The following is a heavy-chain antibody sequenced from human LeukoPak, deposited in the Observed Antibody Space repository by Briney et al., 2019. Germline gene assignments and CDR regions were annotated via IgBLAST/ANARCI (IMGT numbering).Heavy chain of an antibody. J-gene: IGHJ5*02. CDR2: THPSGNT. Sequence: SETLSLTCTVSAGSNNSYYWSWIRQPPGKGLEWIGYTHPSGNTNYSPSLKSRVTISIDTSRNQFSLKLSSVIAADTAVYFCARKAPKKGWFDPWGQGTLVTVSS. CDR3: ARKAPKKGWFDP. V-gene: IGHV4-4*09. CDR1: AGSNNSYY.